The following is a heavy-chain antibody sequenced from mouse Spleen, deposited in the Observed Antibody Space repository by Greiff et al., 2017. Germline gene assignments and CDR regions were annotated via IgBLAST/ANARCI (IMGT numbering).Heavy chain of an antibody. J-gene: IGHJ1*01. V-gene: IGHV1-66*01. CDR1: GYSFTSYY. CDR2: IYPGSGNT. CDR3: ARHSHYYGRGYFDV. D-gene: IGHD1-1*01. Sequence: QVQLQQSGPELVKPGASVKISCKASGYSFTSYYIHWVKQRPGQGLEWIGWIYPGSGNTKYNEKFKGKATLTADTSSSTAYMQLSSLTSEDSAVYYCARHSHYYGRGYFDVWGAGTTVTVSS.